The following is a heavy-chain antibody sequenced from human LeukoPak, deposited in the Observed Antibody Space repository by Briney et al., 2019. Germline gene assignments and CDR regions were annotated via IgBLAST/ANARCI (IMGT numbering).Heavy chain of an antibody. V-gene: IGHV3-9*01. J-gene: IGHJ4*02. CDR3: ARLTYYDFWSGPTYFDY. D-gene: IGHD3-3*01. Sequence: GGSLRLSCAASGFTFDDYAMHWVRQAPGKGLEWVSGISWNSGSIGYADSVKGRFTISRDNAKNSLYLQMNSLRAEDTAVYYCARLTYYDFWSGPTYFDYWGQGTLVTVSS. CDR2: ISWNSGSI. CDR1: GFTFDDYA.